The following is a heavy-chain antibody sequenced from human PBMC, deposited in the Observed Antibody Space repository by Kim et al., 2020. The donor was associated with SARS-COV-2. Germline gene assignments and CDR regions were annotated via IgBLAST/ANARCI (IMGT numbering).Heavy chain of an antibody. J-gene: IGHJ6*03. V-gene: IGHV3-66*01. CDR1: GFTVSSNY. Sequence: GGSLRLSCAASGFTVSSNYMSWVRQAPGKGLEWVSVIYSGGSTYYADSVKGRFTISRDNSKNTLYLQMNSLRAEDTAVYYCARMKSGYYGYYYYYMDVWGKGTTVTVSS. CDR2: IYSGGST. CDR3: ARMKSGYYGYYYYYMDV. D-gene: IGHD3-22*01.